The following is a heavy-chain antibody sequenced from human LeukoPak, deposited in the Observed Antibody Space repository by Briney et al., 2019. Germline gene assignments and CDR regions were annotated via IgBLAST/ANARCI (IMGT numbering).Heavy chain of an antibody. V-gene: IGHV3-74*01. CDR1: GFGFSSYW. CDR2: VNSGGSGT. CDR3: ASSLGPLTEY. J-gene: IGHJ4*02. Sequence: GGSLRLSCAASGFGFSSYWMHWVRQAPGEGLMWVSRVNSGGSGTSYADSVDGRFTISSGNAKDTLYLQMNTLRVEDTAVYYCASSLGPLTEYWGQGTLVTVSS. D-gene: IGHD7-27*01.